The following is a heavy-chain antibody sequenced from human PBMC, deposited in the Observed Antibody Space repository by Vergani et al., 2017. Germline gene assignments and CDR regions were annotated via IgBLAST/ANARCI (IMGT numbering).Heavy chain of an antibody. CDR3: ARAPRIAAAGTSYYYYMDV. CDR2: IYPGDSDT. Sequence: EVQLVQSGAEVKKPGESLRISCKGSGYSFTSYWISWVRQMPGKGLEWMGIIYPGDSDTRYSPSFQGQVTISADKSISTAYLQWSSLKASDTAMYYCARAPRIAAAGTSYYYYMDVWGKGTTVTVSS. CDR1: GYSFTSYW. D-gene: IGHD6-13*01. J-gene: IGHJ6*03. V-gene: IGHV5-51*01.